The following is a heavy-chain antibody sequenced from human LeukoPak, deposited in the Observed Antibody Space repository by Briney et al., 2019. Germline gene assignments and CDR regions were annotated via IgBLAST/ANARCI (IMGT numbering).Heavy chain of an antibody. Sequence: SETLSLTCTVSGDSISSGDYYWSWIRQPPGKGLEWIGDIYYSGSTNYNPSLKSRVTTSVDTSKNQFSLRLSSVTAADTAVYYSARLASGSYGPLTPFDYWGQGTLVTVSS. V-gene: IGHV4-61*08. CDR1: GDSISSGDYY. J-gene: IGHJ4*02. D-gene: IGHD1-26*01. CDR3: ARLASGSYGPLTPFDY. CDR2: IYYSGST.